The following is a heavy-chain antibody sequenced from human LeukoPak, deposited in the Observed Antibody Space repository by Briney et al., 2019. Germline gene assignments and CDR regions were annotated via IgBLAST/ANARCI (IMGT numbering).Heavy chain of an antibody. V-gene: IGHV1-18*01. J-gene: IGHJ5*02. CDR1: GYTFTSYG. CDR2: ISAYNGNT. D-gene: IGHD3-22*01. Sequence: ASVKVSCKASGYTFTSYGINWVRQAPGQGLEWMGWISAYNGNTNYAQKLQGRVTMTTDTSTSTAYMELRSLRSDDTAVYYCARDRSRDSTGYCFDWFAPWGQGTLVTVSS. CDR3: ARDRSRDSTGYCFDWFAP.